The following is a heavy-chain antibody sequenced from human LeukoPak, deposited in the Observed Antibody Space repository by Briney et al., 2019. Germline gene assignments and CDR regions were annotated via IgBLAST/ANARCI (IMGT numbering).Heavy chain of an antibody. J-gene: IGHJ3*02. CDR2: ISSSSSYI. V-gene: IGHV3-21*04. CDR3: ARDRRYYDSSGYSDAFDI. D-gene: IGHD3-22*01. CDR1: GFTFSSYS. Sequence: KSGGSLRLSCAASGFTFSSYSMNWVRQAPGKGLEWVSSISSSSSYIYYADSVKGRFTISRDNAKNSLYLQMNSLRAEDTAVYYCARDRRYYDSSGYSDAFDIWGQGTMVTVSS.